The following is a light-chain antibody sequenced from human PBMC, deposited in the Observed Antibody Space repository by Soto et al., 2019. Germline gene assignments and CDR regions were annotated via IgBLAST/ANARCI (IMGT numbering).Light chain of an antibody. CDR2: EVT. V-gene: IGLV2-23*02. CDR3: CSFAGSYTLA. CDR1: SSDIGIYHS. J-gene: IGLJ2*01. Sequence: QSALTQPASVSGSPGQSITISCTGTSSDIGIYHSVSWYQHHPGRAPKLILYEVTKRPSGVSDRFSGDKSGDSASLTISGLQPEDESDYYCCSFAGSYTLAFGGGTKLT.